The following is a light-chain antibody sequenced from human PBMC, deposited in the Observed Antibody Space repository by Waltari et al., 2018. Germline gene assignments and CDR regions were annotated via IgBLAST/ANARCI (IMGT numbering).Light chain of an antibody. CDR2: GAS. CDR3: QHYGGSPLT. J-gene: IGKJ4*01. V-gene: IGKV3-20*01. Sequence: EILLTQSPGTLSLSPGERATLSCRASQSVSSNFLAWYQQRPGQAPRLLIYGASSRATGIPDRFSGSGSGADFTLTISRLEPEDFAVYYCQHYGGSPLTFGGGTKVEIK. CDR1: QSVSSNF.